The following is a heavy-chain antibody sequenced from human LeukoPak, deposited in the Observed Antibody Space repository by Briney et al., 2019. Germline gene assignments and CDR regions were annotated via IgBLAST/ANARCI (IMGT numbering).Heavy chain of an antibody. CDR2: IKHRGRS. Sequence: SETLSLTCSVSGSSISSDYYWGWVRQPPGKGLEWIGSIKHRGRSYYNPSLKSRVTISVDTSKNQFSLQLSSVTAADTAVYYCARVAGATSIDYWGQGILVTVSS. D-gene: IGHD2-15*01. CDR3: ARVAGATSIDY. V-gene: IGHV4-38-2*02. CDR1: GSSISSDYY. J-gene: IGHJ4*02.